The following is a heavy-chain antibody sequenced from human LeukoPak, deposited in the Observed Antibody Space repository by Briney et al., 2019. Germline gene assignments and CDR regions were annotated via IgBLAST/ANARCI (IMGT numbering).Heavy chain of an antibody. CDR1: GFTFSSYA. J-gene: IGHJ5*02. Sequence: GGSLRLSCAASGFTFSSYAMHWVRQAPGKGLEWVAVISYDGSNKYYADSVKGRFTISRDNSRNTLYLQMNSLRAEDTAVYYCARRPTITIFGVVIYPENWFDPWGQGTLVTVSS. V-gene: IGHV3-30-3*01. CDR3: ARRPTITIFGVVIYPENWFDP. CDR2: ISYDGSNK. D-gene: IGHD3-3*01.